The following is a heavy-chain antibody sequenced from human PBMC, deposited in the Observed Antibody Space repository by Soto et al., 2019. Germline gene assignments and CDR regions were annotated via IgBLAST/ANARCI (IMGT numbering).Heavy chain of an antibody. Sequence: GASVQVSCKASGYTFTGYYMHWVRQAPGQGLEWMGWINPNSGGTNYAQKFQGRVTMTRDTSISTAYMELSRLRSDDTAVYYCARGPLVRRATTTWWFDPWGQGTLVTVSS. CDR2: INPNSGGT. D-gene: IGHD1-26*01. V-gene: IGHV1-2*02. CDR1: GYTFTGYY. J-gene: IGHJ5*02. CDR3: ARGPLVRRATTTWWFDP.